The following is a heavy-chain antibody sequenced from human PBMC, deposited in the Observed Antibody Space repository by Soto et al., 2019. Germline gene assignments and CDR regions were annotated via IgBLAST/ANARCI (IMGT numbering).Heavy chain of an antibody. V-gene: IGHV1-46*01. CDR1: GYTFTSYY. J-gene: IGHJ6*02. Sequence: QVQLVQSGAEVKKPGASVKVSCKASGYTFTSYYMHWVRQAPGQGLEWMGIINPSGGSTSYAQKFQGIVTMTRDTSTSTVYMELSSLRSEDTAVYYCARINVVVPAASNAYYYGMDVWGQGTTVTVSS. CDR2: INPSGGST. CDR3: ARINVVVPAASNAYYYGMDV. D-gene: IGHD2-2*01.